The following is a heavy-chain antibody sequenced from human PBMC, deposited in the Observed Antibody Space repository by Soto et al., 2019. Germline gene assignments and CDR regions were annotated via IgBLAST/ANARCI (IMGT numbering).Heavy chain of an antibody. V-gene: IGHV3-23*01. CDR2: ISGSGGST. D-gene: IGHD3-3*01. CDR3: AKCGGFGVVIPLRGYYYYYMDV. CDR1: GFTFSSYA. Sequence: GGSLRLSCAASGFTFSSYAMSWVRQAPGKGLEWVSAISGSGGSTYYADSVKGRFTISRDNSKNTLYLQMNSLRAEDTAVYYCAKCGGFGVVIPLRGYYYYYMDVWGKGTTVTVSS. J-gene: IGHJ6*03.